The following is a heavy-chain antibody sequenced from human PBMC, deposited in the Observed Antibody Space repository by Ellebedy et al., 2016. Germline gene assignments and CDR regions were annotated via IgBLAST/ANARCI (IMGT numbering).Heavy chain of an antibody. Sequence: SETLSLXXTVSGGSVDTYYSTWIRQSPGKGLEWIGYVFYGGSTKYNPSLRSRVTISLDTSKNQFSLKVTSVAAADTAVYYCARDVSLYSSSPSFESWGQGTLVTVSS. CDR3: ARDVSLYSSSPSFES. CDR2: VFYGGST. D-gene: IGHD6-6*01. CDR1: GGSVDTYY. V-gene: IGHV4-59*02. J-gene: IGHJ4*02.